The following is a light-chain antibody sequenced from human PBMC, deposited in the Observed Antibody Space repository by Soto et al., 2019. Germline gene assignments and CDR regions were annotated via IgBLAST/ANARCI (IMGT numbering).Light chain of an antibody. Sequence: EIVMTQSPATLSVSPGERATLSCRASQSVSSNLAWYQQKPGQAPRLLIYGASTRATSIPARFSGSGSGTEFTLTISSLQSEDFEVYYCQQYNNWPRTFGQGTKVEIK. CDR1: QSVSSN. CDR2: GAS. J-gene: IGKJ1*01. CDR3: QQYNNWPRT. V-gene: IGKV3-15*01.